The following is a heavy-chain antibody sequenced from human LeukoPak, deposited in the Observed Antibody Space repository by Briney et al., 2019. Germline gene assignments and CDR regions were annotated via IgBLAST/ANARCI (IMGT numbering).Heavy chain of an antibody. D-gene: IGHD3-22*01. J-gene: IGHJ4*02. V-gene: IGHV3-23*01. CDR1: GFTSSSYA. CDR3: AKSRARREGSSGSIDY. Sequence: PGGSLRLSCAASGFTSSSYAMSWVRQAPGKGLEWVSAISGSGGTTYYADSVKGRFTIPRDNSKNTLYLQMNSLRAEDTAVYYCAKSRARREGSSGSIDYWGQGTLVTVSS. CDR2: ISGSGGTT.